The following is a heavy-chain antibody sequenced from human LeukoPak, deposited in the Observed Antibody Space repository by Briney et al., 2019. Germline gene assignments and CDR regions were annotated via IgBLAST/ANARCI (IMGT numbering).Heavy chain of an antibody. J-gene: IGHJ4*02. Sequence: SETLSLTCAVYGGSFSGYYWSWIRQPPGKGLEWIGEINHSGSTNYNPSLKSRVTMSIDTSKNEFSLKLTSVTAADTAVYYCARDRSSGWYVVDYWGQGTLVTVSS. CDR3: ARDRSSGWYVVDY. D-gene: IGHD6-19*01. CDR1: GGSFSGYY. V-gene: IGHV4-34*01. CDR2: INHSGST.